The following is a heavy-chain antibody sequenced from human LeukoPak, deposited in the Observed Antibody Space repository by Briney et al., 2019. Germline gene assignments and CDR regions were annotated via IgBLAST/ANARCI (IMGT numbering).Heavy chain of an antibody. V-gene: IGHV1-2*02. CDR1: GYTFTGYY. J-gene: IGHJ4*02. Sequence: ASVKVSCKASGYTFTGYYMHWVRQAPGQGLVWMGWINPNSGGTNYAHKFQARVTMTRDTSISTAYMELSRLRSDDTAVYYCARDPPRIAVAVGPFDYWGQGTLVTVSS. CDR3: ARDPPRIAVAVGPFDY. CDR2: INPNSGGT. D-gene: IGHD6-19*01.